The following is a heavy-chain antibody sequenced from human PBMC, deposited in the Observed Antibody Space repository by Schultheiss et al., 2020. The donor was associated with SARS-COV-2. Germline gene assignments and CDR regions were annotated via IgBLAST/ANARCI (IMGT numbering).Heavy chain of an antibody. CDR3: ARDYDRTNNWFDP. D-gene: IGHD5-12*01. CDR2: ISSSSSYI. V-gene: IGHV3-21*01. CDR1: GFTFSSYS. Sequence: GGSLRLSCAASGFTFSSYSMNWVRQAPGKGLEWVSSISSSSSYIYYADSVKGRFTISRDNAKNSLYLQMNSLRAEDTAVYYCARDYDRTNNWFDPWGQGTLVTVSS. J-gene: IGHJ5*02.